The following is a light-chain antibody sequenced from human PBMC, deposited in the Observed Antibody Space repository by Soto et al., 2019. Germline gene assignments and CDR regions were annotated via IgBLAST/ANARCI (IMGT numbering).Light chain of an antibody. Sequence: DIQMTQSPSSLSASGGDTVTITCRASQSITSYLNWYQQRPGKAAELLIYASSSLQSGVPSRFSGSGSGTDFTLTISSLQPEDVGTYSCQQSYPTPLTFGQASKVQIK. V-gene: IGKV1-39*01. CDR3: QQSYPTPLT. CDR1: QSITSY. J-gene: IGKJ1*01. CDR2: ASS.